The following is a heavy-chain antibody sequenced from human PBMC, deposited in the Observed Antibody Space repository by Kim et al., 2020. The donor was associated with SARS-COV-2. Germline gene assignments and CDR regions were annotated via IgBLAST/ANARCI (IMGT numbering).Heavy chain of an antibody. CDR1: GGSFSGYY. CDR3: AREIRGYCSSTSCYIFDY. CDR2: INHSGST. Sequence: SETLSLTCAVYGGSFSGYYWSWIRQPPGKGLEWIGEINHSGSTNYNPSLKSRVTISVDTSKNQFSLKLSSVTAADTAVYYCAREIRGYCSSTSCYIFDYWGQGTLVTVSS. V-gene: IGHV4-34*01. J-gene: IGHJ4*02. D-gene: IGHD2-2*01.